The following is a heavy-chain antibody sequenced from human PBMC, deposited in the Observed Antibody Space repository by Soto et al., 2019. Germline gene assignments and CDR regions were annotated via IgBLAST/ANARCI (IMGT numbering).Heavy chain of an antibody. CDR3: FGASYYGDYVY. D-gene: IGHD4-17*01. V-gene: IGHV4-39*02. CDR1: GGSISSSSYS. J-gene: IGHJ4*02. CDR2: IHYSGST. Sequence: SETLSLTCTVSGGSISSSSYSWGWIRLPPGKGLEWIGSIHYSGSTYYYPSLKSRVTISVDTSKNRCCLKLSSVPAADTAVYYCFGASYYGDYVYWGQGTGVTVSS.